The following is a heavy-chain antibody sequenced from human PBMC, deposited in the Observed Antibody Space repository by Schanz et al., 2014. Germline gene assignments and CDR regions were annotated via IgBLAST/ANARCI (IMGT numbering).Heavy chain of an antibody. V-gene: IGHV3-48*01. J-gene: IGHJ4*02. D-gene: IGHD6-13*01. CDR2: ISSSSSTR. CDR1: GFTFSSYS. CDR3: AKSQGSSFDS. Sequence: VQLVESGGGVVQPGRSLRLSCAASGFTFSSYSMNWVRQAPGKGLEWVSYISSSSSTRYYADSVKGRFTISRDNAKNSLYLQMDSLRAEDTAVYYCAKSQGSSFDSWGQGTLVTVSS.